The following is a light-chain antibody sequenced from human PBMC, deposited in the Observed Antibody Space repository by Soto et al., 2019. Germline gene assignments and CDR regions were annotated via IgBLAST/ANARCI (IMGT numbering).Light chain of an antibody. Sequence: EIILTQAPGTPALASGGRANLSCRGSQTVSSNYLAWCQQRPGQAPRLLIYGASTRATGIPARFSGSGSGTEFTLTISSLQSEDFAVYYCQQYNNWPAITFGQGTRLEI. V-gene: IGKV3D-15*01. CDR1: QTVSSN. CDR3: QQYNNWPAIT. CDR2: GAS. J-gene: IGKJ5*01.